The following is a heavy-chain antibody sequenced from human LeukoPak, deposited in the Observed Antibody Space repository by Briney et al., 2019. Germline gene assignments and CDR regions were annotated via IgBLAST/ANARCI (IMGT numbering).Heavy chain of an antibody. CDR2: IYHDGST. V-gene: IGHV4-38-2*01. CDR1: GHSITSAYSISGGYY. D-gene: IGHD1-26*01. J-gene: IGHJ3*02. CDR3: ARTSRSGRAGGPFDI. Sequence: SETLSLTCDVSGHSITSAYSISGGYYWGCLRQPPGKGREWLGSIYHDGSTYYNPSLKSRVTISVDTSDNLFSLNLSSVTAADTAVYFCARTSRSGRAGGPFDIWGLGTMVTVSS.